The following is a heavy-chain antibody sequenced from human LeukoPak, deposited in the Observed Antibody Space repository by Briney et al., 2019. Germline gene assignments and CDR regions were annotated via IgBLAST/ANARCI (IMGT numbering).Heavy chain of an antibody. CDR2: TYYRTRWYN. V-gene: IGHV6-1*01. CDR1: VDSVSSNSAA. J-gene: IGHJ4*02. CDR3: AGSGSGSYDY. D-gene: IGHD3-10*01. Sequence: SQTLPLTCAISVDSVSSNSAAWNWIRQSPSRALEWLGRTYYRTRWYNDYTTSMKSRITINPDTSKNQFSLQLNSVTPEDTAVYYCAGSGSGSYDYWGQGTLVTVSS.